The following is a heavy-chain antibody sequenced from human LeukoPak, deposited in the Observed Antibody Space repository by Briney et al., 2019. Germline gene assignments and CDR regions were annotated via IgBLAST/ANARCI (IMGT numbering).Heavy chain of an antibody. CDR1: GFTVSNNY. Sequence: GGSLRLSCAASGFTVSNNYMSWVRQAPGKGLEWVSIIYSGGSTYYADSVKGRFTISRDISKNTFYLQMNSLRVEDTAVFYCARALPAASHTSFDYWGQGTLVTVSS. J-gene: IGHJ4*02. D-gene: IGHD2-2*01. CDR3: ARALPAASHTSFDY. CDR2: IYSGGST. V-gene: IGHV3-66*01.